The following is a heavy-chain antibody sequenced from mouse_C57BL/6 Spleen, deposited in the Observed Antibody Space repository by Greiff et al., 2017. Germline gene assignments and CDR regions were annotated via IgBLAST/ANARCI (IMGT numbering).Heavy chain of an antibody. CDR3: ARITTVERGYFDV. CDR1: GYTFPSYW. D-gene: IGHD1-1*01. J-gene: IGHJ1*03. Sequence: QVQLQQPGAELVMPGASVKLSCKASGYTFPSYWMHWVKQRPGQGLEWIGEIDPSDSYTNYNQKFKGKSTLTVDKSSSTAYMQLSSLTSEDSAVYYCARITTVERGYFDVWGTGTTVTVSS. V-gene: IGHV1-69*01. CDR2: IDPSDSYT.